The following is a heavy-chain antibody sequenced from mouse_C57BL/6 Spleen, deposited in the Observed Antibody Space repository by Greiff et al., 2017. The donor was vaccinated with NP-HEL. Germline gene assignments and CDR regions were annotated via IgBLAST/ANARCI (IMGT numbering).Heavy chain of an antibody. Sequence: LVESGPGLVQPSQSLSITCTVSGFSLTSYGVHWVRQSPGKGLEWLGVIWSGGSTDYNAAFISRLSISKDNSKSQVFFKMNSLQADDTAIYYCARSYYGKEFAYWGQGTLVTVSA. J-gene: IGHJ3*01. V-gene: IGHV2-2*01. CDR1: GFSLTSYG. D-gene: IGHD2-1*01. CDR2: IWSGGST. CDR3: ARSYYGKEFAY.